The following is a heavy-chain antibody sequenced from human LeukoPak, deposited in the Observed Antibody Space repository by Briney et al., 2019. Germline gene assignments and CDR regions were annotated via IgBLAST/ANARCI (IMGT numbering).Heavy chain of an antibody. J-gene: IGHJ4*02. CDR2: INPNSGGT. CDR3: ARGTRGSYSSIHD. Sequence: ASVKVSCKASGYTFSDYYIHWVRQAPGQGLEWVGWINPNSGGTDSAQKLQGKVTMTRDTSISATYMELRTLTSDDTAVYYCARGTRGSYSSIHDWGQGTLVTVSS. D-gene: IGHD1-26*01. V-gene: IGHV1-2*02. CDR1: GYTFSDYY.